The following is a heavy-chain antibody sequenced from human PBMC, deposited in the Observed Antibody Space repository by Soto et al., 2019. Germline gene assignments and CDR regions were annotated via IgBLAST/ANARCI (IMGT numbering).Heavy chain of an antibody. V-gene: IGHV3-72*01. CDR2: SRDRANGYTT. D-gene: IGHD2-21*01. Sequence: EVQLVESGGDLVQPGGSLRLSCEASGFTLSDHYMDWVRQAPGKGLEWVGRSRDRANGYTTEYAASVKGRFTISRDDSKNSLYLQINSLKTEDTAVYYCGRSRSASSHIAFDFWGQGTLLTVSS. CDR1: GFTLSDHY. CDR3: GRSRSASSHIAFDF. J-gene: IGHJ4*02.